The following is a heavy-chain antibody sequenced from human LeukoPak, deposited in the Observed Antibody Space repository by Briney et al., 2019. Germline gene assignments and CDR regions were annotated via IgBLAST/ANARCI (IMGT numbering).Heavy chain of an antibody. CDR1: GFNFATHA. V-gene: IGHV3-23*01. J-gene: IGHJ3*01. D-gene: IGHD3-10*01. CDR2: ISGNGEST. Sequence: GGSLRLSCAASGFNFATHAMTWVRQAPGKGLEWLSAISGNGESTHYADSVKGQFTISRDNYRNTLFLQMNSLRAEDTAIYYCAKDSYVSGRPLHTFDVWGQGTMVAVSS. CDR3: AKDSYVSGRPLHTFDV.